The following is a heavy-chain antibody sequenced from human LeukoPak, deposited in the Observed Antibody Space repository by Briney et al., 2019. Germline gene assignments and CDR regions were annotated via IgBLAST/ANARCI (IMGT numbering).Heavy chain of an antibody. CDR1: GGSLSSYY. V-gene: IGHV4-59*08. CDR3: ARQSSSWYNWFDP. Sequence: SETLSLTCTVSGGSLSSYYWSWIRQPPGKGLEWIGYIYYSGSTNYNPSLKSRVTISVDTSKNQFSLKLSSVTAAATAVYYCARQSSSWYNWFDPWGQGTLVTVSS. J-gene: IGHJ5*02. D-gene: IGHD6-13*01. CDR2: IYYSGST.